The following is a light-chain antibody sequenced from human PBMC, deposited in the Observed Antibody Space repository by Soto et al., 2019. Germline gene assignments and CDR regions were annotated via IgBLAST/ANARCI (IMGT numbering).Light chain of an antibody. CDR1: QSVRSN. CDR3: QQYNNWPPRNT. CDR2: GAS. V-gene: IGKV3-15*01. J-gene: IGKJ2*01. Sequence: EIVMTQSPATLSVSPGERATLSCRASQSVRSNLAWYQQKPGQPPRLLIYGASTRATGIPARFSGSGSGTEFTLTISSLQSEDFAVYYCQQYNNWPPRNTFGQGTKLEIK.